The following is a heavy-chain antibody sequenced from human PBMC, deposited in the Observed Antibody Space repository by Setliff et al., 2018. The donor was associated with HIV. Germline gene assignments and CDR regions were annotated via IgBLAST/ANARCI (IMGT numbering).Heavy chain of an antibody. J-gene: IGHJ3*02. Sequence: PGGSLRLSCTASGFTFSDHSMSWVRQAPGEGLEWVANINQDGSAKYYVDSVKGRFTISTDNAQNSLYLQMNSLRAEDTAVYYCAREVVVVVATTDALDIWGQGTMVTVSS. CDR2: INQDGSAK. V-gene: IGHV3-7*03. D-gene: IGHD2-15*01. CDR3: AREVVVVVATTDALDI. CDR1: GFTFSDHS.